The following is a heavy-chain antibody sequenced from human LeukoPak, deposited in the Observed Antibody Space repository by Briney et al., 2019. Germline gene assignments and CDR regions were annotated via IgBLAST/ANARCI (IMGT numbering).Heavy chain of an antibody. CDR2: ISGLHGNT. Sequence: ASVKVSCKASGYTFTSYGISWVRQAPGQGLEWMGWISGLHGNTNYAQKLQGRVTMTTDTSTSTAYMELRSLRSDDTAVYYCARDPILYYYDSSGRSGFDYWGQGTLVTVSS. D-gene: IGHD3-22*01. CDR1: GYTFTSYG. V-gene: IGHV1-18*01. J-gene: IGHJ4*02. CDR3: ARDPILYYYDSSGRSGFDY.